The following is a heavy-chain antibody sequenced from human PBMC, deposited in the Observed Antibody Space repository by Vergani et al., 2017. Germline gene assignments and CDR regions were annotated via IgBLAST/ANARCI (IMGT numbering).Heavy chain of an antibody. V-gene: IGHV3-33*01. CDR1: GFTFSSYG. CDR3: ARGDDYGSSGYSAGAGDY. CDR2: IWYDGSNK. D-gene: IGHD3-22*01. J-gene: IGHJ4*02. Sequence: QVQLVESGGGVVQPGRSLRLSCAASGFTFSSYGMHWVRQAPGKGLEWVAVIWYDGSNKYYADSVKGRFTISRDNSKNTLYLQMNSLRAEDTAVYYCARGDDYGSSGYSAGAGDYWGQGTLVTVSS.